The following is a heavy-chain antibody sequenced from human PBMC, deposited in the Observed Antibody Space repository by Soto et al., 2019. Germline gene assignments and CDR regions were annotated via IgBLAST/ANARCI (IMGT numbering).Heavy chain of an antibody. D-gene: IGHD1-1*01. CDR3: AKSELSQWYFDL. CDR1: GFTFSTYG. J-gene: IGHJ2*01. Sequence: GGSLRLSCAASGFTFSTYGMHWVRQAPGEGLDWLAVISYDGSNVRYADSVKGRFTISRDNSKNMVYLQMNSLRGEDTAVYYCAKSELSQWYFDLWGRGTLVTVSS. CDR2: ISYDGSNV. V-gene: IGHV3-30*18.